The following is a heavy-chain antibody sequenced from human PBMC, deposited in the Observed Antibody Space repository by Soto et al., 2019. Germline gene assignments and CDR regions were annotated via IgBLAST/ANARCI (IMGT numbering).Heavy chain of an antibody. CDR1: GGSISSYY. CDR2: IYYSGST. Sequence: SETLSLTCTVSGGSISSYYWSWIRQPPGKGLEWIGYIYYSGSTNYNPSLKSRVTISVDTSKNQFSLKLSSVTAADTAVYYCARVSNYYDSSGYPNPLGYFDYWGQGTLVTVSS. D-gene: IGHD3-22*01. J-gene: IGHJ4*02. CDR3: ARVSNYYDSSGYPNPLGYFDY. V-gene: IGHV4-59*01.